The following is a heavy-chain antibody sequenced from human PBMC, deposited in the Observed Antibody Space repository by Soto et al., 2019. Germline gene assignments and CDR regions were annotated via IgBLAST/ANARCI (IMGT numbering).Heavy chain of an antibody. D-gene: IGHD1-26*01. Sequence: SETLSLTCTVSGGSISSYYWSWIRQPPGKGLEWIGYIYYSGSTNYNPSLKSRVTISVDTSKNQFSLKLSSVTAADTAVYYCARQYPGGYSGSYYFDYWGQGTLVTVSS. J-gene: IGHJ4*02. CDR2: IYYSGST. V-gene: IGHV4-59*08. CDR1: GGSISSYY. CDR3: ARQYPGGYSGSYYFDY.